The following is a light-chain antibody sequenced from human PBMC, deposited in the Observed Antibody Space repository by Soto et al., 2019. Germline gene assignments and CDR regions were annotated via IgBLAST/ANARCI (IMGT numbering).Light chain of an antibody. CDR3: QQYKSYPLT. Sequence: DIQMTQSPSTLSGSVGDRVTITCRASQTISSWLAWYQQKPGRAPKFLIYEASSLESGVPSRFSGSGSGTEFTLTISGLQPDDFATYYCQQYKSYPLTFGQGTKVDI. CDR2: EAS. CDR1: QTISSW. V-gene: IGKV1-5*03. J-gene: IGKJ1*01.